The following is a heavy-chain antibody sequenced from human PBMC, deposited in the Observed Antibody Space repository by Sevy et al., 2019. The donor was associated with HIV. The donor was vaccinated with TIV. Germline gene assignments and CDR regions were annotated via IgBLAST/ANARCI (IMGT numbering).Heavy chain of an antibody. Sequence: GGSLRLSCAASGFTVSSNYMSWVRQAPGKGLEWVSVIYSGGSKYYADSVKGRFTISRDNSKNTLYLQMSSLRAEETAVYYCVGGGYDYYYMDVWGKGTTVTVSS. CDR3: VGGGYDYYYMDV. J-gene: IGHJ6*03. CDR1: GFTVSSNY. D-gene: IGHD2-15*01. V-gene: IGHV3-53*01. CDR2: IYSGGSK.